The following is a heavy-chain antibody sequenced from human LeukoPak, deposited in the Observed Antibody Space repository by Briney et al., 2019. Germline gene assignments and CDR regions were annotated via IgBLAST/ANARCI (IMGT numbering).Heavy chain of an antibody. D-gene: IGHD6-13*01. CDR3: ARDLGHVYSSSWYKVFDY. Sequence: GGSLRLSCAASGFAFSNYWMTWVRQAPGKGLEWVANIKHDGSEDYYLDSVKGRFTISRDNAKSSMWLQMNSLRDEDTAVYYCARDLGHVYSSSWYKVFDYWGQGTLVTVSS. J-gene: IGHJ4*02. CDR2: IKHDGSED. CDR1: GFAFSNYW. V-gene: IGHV3-7*01.